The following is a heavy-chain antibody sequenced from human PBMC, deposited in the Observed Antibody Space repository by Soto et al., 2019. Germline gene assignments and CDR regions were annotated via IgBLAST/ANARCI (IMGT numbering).Heavy chain of an antibody. D-gene: IGHD2-2*01. Sequence: GGSNRLSSTAAGFNFINYGRNWVSKTPGKGLEWVSTITGGGGGRTNYADSVKGRFTISRDNSKNTLYLQMNSLRAEDTAVYYCAKQPASIRTFDYWGQGALVTVSS. J-gene: IGHJ4*02. CDR3: AKQPASIRTFDY. CDR1: GFNFINYG. CDR2: ITGGGGGRT. V-gene: IGHV3-23*01.